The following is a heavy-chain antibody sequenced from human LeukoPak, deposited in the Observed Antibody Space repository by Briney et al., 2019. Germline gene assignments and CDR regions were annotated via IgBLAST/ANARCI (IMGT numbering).Heavy chain of an antibody. CDR2: IYYSGST. Sequence: SETLSLTCIVSGGSISSYYWSWIRQPPGKGLEWIAYIYYSGSTNYNPSLKSRVTISVDTSKNQFSLRLNSVTAADTAVYYCARVGESPYYYYMDVWGKGTTVTVSS. V-gene: IGHV4-59*01. CDR3: ARVGESPYYYYMDV. D-gene: IGHD1-26*01. CDR1: GGSISSYY. J-gene: IGHJ6*03.